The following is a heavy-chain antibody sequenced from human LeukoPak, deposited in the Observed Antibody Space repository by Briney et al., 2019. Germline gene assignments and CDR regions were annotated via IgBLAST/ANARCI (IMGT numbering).Heavy chain of an antibody. CDR2: INPNSGGT. D-gene: IGHD5-12*01. CDR1: GYTFTGYY. Sequence: GASVKVSCKASGYTFTGYYMHWVRQAPGQGPEWMGWINPNSGGTNYAQKFQGRVTMTRDTSISTAYMELSRLRSDDTAVYYCASQYSGYDSGFDYWGQGTLVTVSS. V-gene: IGHV1-2*02. CDR3: ASQYSGYDSGFDY. J-gene: IGHJ4*02.